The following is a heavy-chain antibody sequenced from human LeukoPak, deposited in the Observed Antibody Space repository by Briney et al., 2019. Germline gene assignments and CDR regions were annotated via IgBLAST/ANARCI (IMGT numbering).Heavy chain of an antibody. V-gene: IGHV1-18*01. D-gene: IGHD6-13*01. CDR3: ARHRGIAAAGYYYYYYMDV. Sequence: ASVKVSCKASGYTFTSYGISWVRQAPGQGLEWMGWISAYNGNTNYAQKLQGRVTMTTDTSTSTAYMELRSLRSDDTAVYYCARHRGIAAAGYYYYYYMDVWGKGTTVTVSS. CDR1: GYTFTSYG. CDR2: ISAYNGNT. J-gene: IGHJ6*03.